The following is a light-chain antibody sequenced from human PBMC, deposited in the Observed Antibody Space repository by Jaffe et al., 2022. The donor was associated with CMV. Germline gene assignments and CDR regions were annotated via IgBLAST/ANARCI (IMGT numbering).Light chain of an antibody. CDR2: AS. CDR1: QGIRNN. J-gene: IGKJ2*01. Sequence: DIQMTQSPSSLSASIGDRVTITCRASQGIRNNLGWYQQTPGKAPKRLIYASSFQSGVPSRFSGSGSGTEFTLTISSLQPEDFATYYCLQYNSYPYTFGQGTKLDIK. CDR3: LQYNSYPYT. V-gene: IGKV1-17*01.